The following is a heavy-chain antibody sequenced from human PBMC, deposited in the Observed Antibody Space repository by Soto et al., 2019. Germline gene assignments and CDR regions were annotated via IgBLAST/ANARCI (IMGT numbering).Heavy chain of an antibody. Sequence: GGSLRLSCAASGFTFSSYGMHWVRQAPGKGLEWVAVIWYDGSNKYYADSVKGRFTISRDNSKNTLYLQMNSLRAEDTAVYYCARDAIAVAGTSERANWYFDLWGRGTLVTVSS. CDR2: IWYDGSNK. V-gene: IGHV3-33*01. CDR1: GFTFSSYG. J-gene: IGHJ2*01. CDR3: ARDAIAVAGTSERANWYFDL. D-gene: IGHD6-19*01.